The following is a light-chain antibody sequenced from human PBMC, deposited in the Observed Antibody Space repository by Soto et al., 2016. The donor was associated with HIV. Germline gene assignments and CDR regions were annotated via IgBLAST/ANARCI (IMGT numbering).Light chain of an antibody. CDR3: QQLNSYLALT. CDR2: AAM. J-gene: IGKJ4*01. V-gene: IGKV1-27*01. Sequence: DIQMTQSPSSLSGSIGDRVSITCRASQDIYNYLAWYQQKPGKVPRLLISAAMNLESGVPSRFRGSGSGTEFTLTITSLQPEDIATYYCQQLNSYLALTFGGGTKVEIK. CDR1: QDIYNY.